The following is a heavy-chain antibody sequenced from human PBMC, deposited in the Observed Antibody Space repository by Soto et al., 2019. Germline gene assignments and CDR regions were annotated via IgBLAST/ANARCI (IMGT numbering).Heavy chain of an antibody. V-gene: IGHV4-31*03. J-gene: IGHJ4*02. CDR1: GGSISSGGYY. Sequence: QVQLQESGPGLVKPSQTLSLTCTVSGGSISSGGYYWSWIRQHPGKGPEWIGYIYYSGSTYYNPSLTSRVTISVDTSKNQFSLKLSSVTAADTAVYYCARDMTLQGTFAIGYWGQGTLVTVSS. CDR2: IYYSGST. D-gene: IGHD2-2*01. CDR3: ARDMTLQGTFAIGY.